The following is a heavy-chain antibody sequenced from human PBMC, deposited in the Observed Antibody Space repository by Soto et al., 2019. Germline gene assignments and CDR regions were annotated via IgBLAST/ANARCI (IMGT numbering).Heavy chain of an antibody. D-gene: IGHD1-7*01. CDR3: ARSRRRRDGYRTTSDY. V-gene: IGHV4-34*01. J-gene: IGHJ4*02. CDR2: INHSGST. Sequence: KSSETLSLTCAVYGGSFSGYYWSWIRQPPGKGLEWIGEINHSGSTNYNPSLKSRVTISVDTSKNQFSLKLSSVTAADTAVYYRARSRRRRDGYRTTSDYWGQGTLVTVSS. CDR1: GGSFSGYY.